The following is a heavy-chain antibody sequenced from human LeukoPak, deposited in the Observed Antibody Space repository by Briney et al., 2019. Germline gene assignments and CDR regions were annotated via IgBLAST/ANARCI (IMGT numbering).Heavy chain of an antibody. J-gene: IGHJ4*02. V-gene: IGHV3-30-3*01. D-gene: IGHD6-13*01. CDR3: ARMGIAAAGTWDY. CDR2: ISYDGSNK. Sequence: GGSLRLSCAASGFTFSSYAMHWVRQAPGKGLEWVAVISYDGSNKYYADSVKGRFTISRDNSKNTLYLQMNSLRAEDTAVYYCARMGIAAAGTWDYWGQGTLVTVSS. CDR1: GFTFSSYA.